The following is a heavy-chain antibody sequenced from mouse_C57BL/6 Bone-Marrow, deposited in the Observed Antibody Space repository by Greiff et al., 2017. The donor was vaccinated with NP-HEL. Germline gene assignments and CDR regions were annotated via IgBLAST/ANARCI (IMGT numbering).Heavy chain of an antibody. CDR3: VRRGSSGYYAMDY. CDR2: IRSKSNNYAT. Sequence: EVQLVESGGGLVQPKGSLKLSCAAPGFSFNTYAMNWVRQAPGKGLEWVARIRSKSNNYATYYADSVKDRFTISRDDSESMLYLQMNNLKTEDTAMYYCVRRGSSGYYAMDYWGQGTSVTVSS. D-gene: IGHD3-2*02. V-gene: IGHV10-1*01. CDR1: GFSFNTYA. J-gene: IGHJ4*01.